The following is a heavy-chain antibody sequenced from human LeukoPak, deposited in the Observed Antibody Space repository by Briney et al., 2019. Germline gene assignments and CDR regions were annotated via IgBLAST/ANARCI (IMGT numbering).Heavy chain of an antibody. D-gene: IGHD2-2*02. CDR3: AKDKSYCSSTSCHTTGFDY. Sequence: GGSLRLSCAASGFTFDDYAMHWVRQAPGKGLEWVSGISWNSRSIGYADSVKGRFTISRDNAKNSLYLQMNSLRAEDTALYYCAKDKSYCSSTSCHTTGFDYWGQGTLVTVSS. CDR1: GFTFDDYA. J-gene: IGHJ4*02. V-gene: IGHV3-9*01. CDR2: ISWNSRSI.